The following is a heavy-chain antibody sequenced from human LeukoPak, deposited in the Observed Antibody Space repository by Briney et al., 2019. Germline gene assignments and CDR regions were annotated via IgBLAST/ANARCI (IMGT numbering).Heavy chain of an antibody. J-gene: IGHJ4*02. Sequence: PGGSLRLSCAASGFPFHDHGMSWVRQVPGKGLEWVSALNWNGDNTGYADSVKGRFTISRDNAKKSLYLQMNSLTAEDTAYYYCAREEGPYFDCWGQGTLVTVSS. CDR3: AREEGPYFDC. CDR2: LNWNGDNT. CDR1: GFPFHDHG. V-gene: IGHV3-20*04.